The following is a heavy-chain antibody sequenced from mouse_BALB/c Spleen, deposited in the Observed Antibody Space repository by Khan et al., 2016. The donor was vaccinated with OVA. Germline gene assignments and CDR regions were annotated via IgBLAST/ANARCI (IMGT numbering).Heavy chain of an antibody. CDR1: GYTFTSYD. J-gene: IGHJ4*01. Sequence: QVQLKQSGAEVVKSGASVKLSCKASGYTFTSYDLNWVRQRPEQGLEWIGWIFPGDGTTKYNEKFKGKATLTTDKSSSTAYIQLSRLTSEDSAVYFWARRRGSMDYWGQVTSVTVSS. V-gene: IGHV1S56*01. CDR2: IFPGDGTT. CDR3: ARRRGSMDY.